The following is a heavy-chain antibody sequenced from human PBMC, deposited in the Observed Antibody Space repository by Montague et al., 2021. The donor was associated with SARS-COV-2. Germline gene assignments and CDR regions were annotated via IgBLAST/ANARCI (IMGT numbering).Heavy chain of an antibody. V-gene: IGHV4-34*01. D-gene: IGHD1-26*01. CDR1: GGSFSAYY. Sequence: SETLSLTCAVYGGSFSAYYWSWIRQPPGKGLEWIGEINHSGSTNYNPSLKSRVTISVGTSKNQFSLKLSSVTAADTAVYYCARGLGRIEDVWGQGTTVTVSS. J-gene: IGHJ6*02. CDR3: ARGLGRIEDV. CDR2: INHSGST.